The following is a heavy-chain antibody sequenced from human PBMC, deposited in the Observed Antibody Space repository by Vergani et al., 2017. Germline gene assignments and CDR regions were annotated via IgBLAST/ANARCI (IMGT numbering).Heavy chain of an antibody. J-gene: IGHJ3*02. CDR1: GYTFTSYY. Sequence: VQLVQSGTEVKKPGASVKVSCKASGYTFTSYYMHWVRQAPGQGLEWMGIINPSGGSTSYAQKFQGRVTISVDTSKNQFSLKLSSVTAADTAVYYCASPWFTIPGRDAFDIWGQGTMVTVSS. CDR3: ASPWFTIPGRDAFDI. V-gene: IGHV1-46*01. CDR2: INPSGGST. D-gene: IGHD3-3*01.